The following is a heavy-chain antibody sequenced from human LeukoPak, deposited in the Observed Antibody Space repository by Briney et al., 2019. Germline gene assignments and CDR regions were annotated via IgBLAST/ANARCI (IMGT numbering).Heavy chain of an antibody. D-gene: IGHD1-26*01. J-gene: IGHJ3*02. CDR3: ARGSGSYPGGGAFDI. CDR1: GYTFTSYD. Sequence: ASVKVSCKASGYTFTSYDINWVRQAPGQGLEWMGWISAYNGNTNYAQKLQGRVTMTTDTSTSTAYMELRSLRSDDTAVYYCARGSGSYPGGGAFDIWGQGTMVTVSS. V-gene: IGHV1-18*01. CDR2: ISAYNGNT.